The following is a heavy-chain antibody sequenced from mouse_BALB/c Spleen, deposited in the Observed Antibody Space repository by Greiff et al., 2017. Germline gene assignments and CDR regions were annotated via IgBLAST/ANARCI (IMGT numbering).Heavy chain of an antibody. CDR1: GFSLTSYG. Sequence: VKLEESGPGLVAPSQSLSITCTVSGFSLTSYGVHWVRQPPGKGLECLGVIWAGGSTNYNSALMSRLSISKDNSKSQVFLKMNSLQTDDTAMYYCARDQGLRRINSWFAYWGQGTLVTVSA. V-gene: IGHV2-9*02. D-gene: IGHD2-4*01. CDR2: IWAGGST. CDR3: ARDQGLRRINSWFAY. J-gene: IGHJ3*01.